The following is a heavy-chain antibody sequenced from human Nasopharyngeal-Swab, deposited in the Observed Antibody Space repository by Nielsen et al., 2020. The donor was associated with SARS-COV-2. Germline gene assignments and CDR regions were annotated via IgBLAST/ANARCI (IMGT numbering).Heavy chain of an antibody. Sequence: SETLSLTCTVSGGSVSSGSYYWSWIRQHPGKGLEWIGYIYYSGSTYYNPSLKSRVTISVDTSKNQFSLKLSSVTAADTAVYYCARLLGGFYYGSGSYSPFDWFDPWGQGTLVTVSS. V-gene: IGHV4-31*03. D-gene: IGHD3-10*01. J-gene: IGHJ5*02. CDR1: GGSVSSGSYY. CDR3: ARLLGGFYYGSGSYSPFDWFDP. CDR2: IYYSGST.